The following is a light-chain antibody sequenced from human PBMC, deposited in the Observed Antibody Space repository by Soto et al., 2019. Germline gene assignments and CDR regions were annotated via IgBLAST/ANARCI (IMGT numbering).Light chain of an antibody. V-gene: IGKV1-5*01. CDR3: QQYNSYPYT. CDR1: QGISTW. J-gene: IGKJ2*01. Sequence: DIQMTQSPSTVSASVGDAVTITCRASQGISTWLAWYQQKPGKAPNLLIYDASTLERGGPSGFSGSGSGTEFTLTISSLQPDDSATYYCQQYNSYPYTFGQGTKLEIK. CDR2: DAS.